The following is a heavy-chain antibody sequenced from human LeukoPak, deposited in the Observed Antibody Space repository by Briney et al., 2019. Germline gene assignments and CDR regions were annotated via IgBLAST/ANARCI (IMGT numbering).Heavy chain of an antibody. V-gene: IGHV3-21*01. D-gene: IGHD4-23*01. CDR3: ARDRYGGYYYYGMDV. J-gene: IGHJ6*02. Sequence: GGSLRLSCAASGFTFSSYSMNWVRQAPGKGLEWVSSISSSSSYIYYADSVKGRFTISRDNAKNLLYLQMNSLRAEDTAVYYCARDRYGGYYYYGMDVWGQGTTVTVSS. CDR1: GFTFSSYS. CDR2: ISSSSSYI.